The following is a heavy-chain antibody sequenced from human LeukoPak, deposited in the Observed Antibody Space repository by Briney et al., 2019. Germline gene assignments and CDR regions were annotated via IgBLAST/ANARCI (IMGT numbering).Heavy chain of an antibody. J-gene: IGHJ4*02. Sequence: SVKVSCKASGGTFSSYAISWVRQAPGQGLEWMGGIIPIFGTANYAQKFQGRVTITADESTSTAYMELSSLRSEDTAVYYCAREDGYNPGKFDYWGQGTLVTVSS. CDR1: GGTFSSYA. D-gene: IGHD5-24*01. V-gene: IGHV1-69*13. CDR3: AREDGYNPGKFDY. CDR2: IIPIFGTA.